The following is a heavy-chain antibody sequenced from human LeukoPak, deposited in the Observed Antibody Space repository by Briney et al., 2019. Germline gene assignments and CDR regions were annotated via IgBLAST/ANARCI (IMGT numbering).Heavy chain of an antibody. D-gene: IGHD6-19*01. V-gene: IGHV5-51*01. CDR3: AIGGGGLVLLSYFDY. J-gene: IGHJ4*02. Sequence: PGESLKISCKGSGYSINNYWIGWVRQMPGKGLEWMGIIYPGDSDTRYSPSFQGQVTISADKSISTAYLQWSSLKASDTAMYYCAIGGGGLVLLSYFDYWGQGTLVTVSS. CDR2: IYPGDSDT. CDR1: GYSINNYW.